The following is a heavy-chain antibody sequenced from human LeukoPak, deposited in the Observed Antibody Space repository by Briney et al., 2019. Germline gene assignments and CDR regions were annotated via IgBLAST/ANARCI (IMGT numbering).Heavy chain of an antibody. J-gene: IGHJ5*02. V-gene: IGHV1-69*13. CDR2: IIPIFGTA. D-gene: IGHD2-2*01. CDR1: GGTFSSYA. Sequence: GASVKVSCKASGGTFSSYAISWVRQAPGQGLEWMGGIIPIFGTANYAQKFQGRVTITADESTSTAYMELSSLRSEDTAVYYCARHSIYCSSTSCYAPWGQGTLVTVSS. CDR3: ARHSIYCSSTSCYAP.